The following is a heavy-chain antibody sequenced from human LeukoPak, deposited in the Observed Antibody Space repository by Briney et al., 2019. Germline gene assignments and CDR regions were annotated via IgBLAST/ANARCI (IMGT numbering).Heavy chain of an antibody. CDR3: ARGDHYDYVWGSYRYTFDAFDI. D-gene: IGHD3-16*02. Sequence: GGSLRLSCAASGFNFSSYAMHWVRQAPGKGLEWVAVISYDGSNKYYADSVKGRFTISRDNSKNTLYLQMNSLRAEDTAVYYCARGDHYDYVWGSYRYTFDAFDIWGQGTMVTVSS. V-gene: IGHV3-30-3*01. CDR1: GFNFSSYA. CDR2: ISYDGSNK. J-gene: IGHJ3*02.